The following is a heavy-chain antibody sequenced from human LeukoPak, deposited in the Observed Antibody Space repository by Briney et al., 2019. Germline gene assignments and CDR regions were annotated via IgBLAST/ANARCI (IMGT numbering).Heavy chain of an antibody. D-gene: IGHD4-11*01. CDR1: GYSISSTYY. CDR2: IYTSGST. V-gene: IGHV4-38-2*02. CDR3: ARGRLNGFDP. J-gene: IGHJ5*02. Sequence: SETLSLTCTVSGYSISSTYYWGWIRQPPGEGLEWIGRIYTSGSTNYNPSLKSRVTISVDTSKNQFSLKLSSVTAADTAVYYCARGRLNGFDPWGQGTLVTVSS.